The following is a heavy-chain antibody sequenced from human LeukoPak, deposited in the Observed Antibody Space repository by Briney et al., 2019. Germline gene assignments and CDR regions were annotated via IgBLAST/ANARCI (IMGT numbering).Heavy chain of an antibody. CDR1: GFTFSSYS. J-gene: IGHJ4*02. D-gene: IGHD3-3*01. Sequence: GGSLRLSGAASGFTFSSYSMNWVRQAPGKGLEWVSSISSSSSYIYYADSVKGRFTISRDNAKNSLYLQMNSLRAEDTAVYYCARVLYDFWSGLFAYDYWGQGTLVTVSS. V-gene: IGHV3-21*01. CDR3: ARVLYDFWSGLFAYDY. CDR2: ISSSSSYI.